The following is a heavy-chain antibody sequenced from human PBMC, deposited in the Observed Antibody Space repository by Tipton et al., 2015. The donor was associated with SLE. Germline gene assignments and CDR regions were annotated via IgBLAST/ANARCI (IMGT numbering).Heavy chain of an antibody. CDR2: INHSGST. CDR1: GGPFSGYS. J-gene: IGHJ6*03. CDR3: ARGKADYYGSGSFYYYYYDMEV. D-gene: IGHD3-10*01. V-gene: IGHV4-34*01. Sequence: TLSLTCAVHGGPFSGYSWSRIRQPPGKGLEWIGEINHSGSTNYTPSLKSRVTISLDTSKNQFSLKLSTVTAADTAVYYCARGKADYYGSGSFYYYYYDMEVWDKGTTVTVSS.